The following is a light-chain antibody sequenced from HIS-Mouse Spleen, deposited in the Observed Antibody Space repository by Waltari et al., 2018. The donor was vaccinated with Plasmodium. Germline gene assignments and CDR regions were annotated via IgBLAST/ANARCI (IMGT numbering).Light chain of an antibody. CDR2: GAS. CDR3: QQYGSSPWT. Sequence: EIVLKQSPGTLSLSPGERATLSCRASPSVSSSYLAWYQQKPGQAPRLLIYGASSRATGSPDRFSGSGSGTDFTITISRREPEDCAVYYCQQYGSSPWTFGQGTKVEIK. J-gene: IGKJ1*01. V-gene: IGKV3-20*01. CDR1: PSVSSSY.